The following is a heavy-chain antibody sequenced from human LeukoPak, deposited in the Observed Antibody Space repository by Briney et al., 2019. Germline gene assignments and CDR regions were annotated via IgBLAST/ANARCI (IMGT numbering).Heavy chain of an antibody. J-gene: IGHJ4*02. CDR3: AREDFFTPHS. CDR1: GFTFSDYY. D-gene: IGHD3/OR15-3a*01. CDR2: IGFSSIGHSSSHI. Sequence: GGSLRLSCAASGFTFSDYYMTWIRQAPGKGLEWVSSIGFSSIGHSSSHIKYADSVKGRFTISRDNAKNSLYLQMDSLRAEDTAVYFCAREDFFTPHSWGQGTLVTVSS. V-gene: IGHV3-11*05.